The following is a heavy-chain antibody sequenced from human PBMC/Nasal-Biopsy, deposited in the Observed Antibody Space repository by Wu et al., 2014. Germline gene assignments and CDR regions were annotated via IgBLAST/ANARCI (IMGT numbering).Heavy chain of an antibody. CDR2: ISGSGGLT. CDR3: AKGQYSFVLVSLDY. D-gene: IGHD5-12*01. CDR1: GFNFKTYA. J-gene: IGHJ4*02. V-gene: IGHV3-23*01. Sequence: LRLSCAASGFNFKTYAMSWVRQAPGKGLEWISGISGSGGLTYYADSVKGRFTISRDNSENTLYLQMNSLRVEDTAVYYCAKGQYSFVLVSLDYWGQGSQVTVSS.